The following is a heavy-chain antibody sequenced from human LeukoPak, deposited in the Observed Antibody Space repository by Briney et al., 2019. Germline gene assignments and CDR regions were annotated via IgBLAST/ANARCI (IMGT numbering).Heavy chain of an antibody. CDR1: GYTFISYA. CDR2: IHAGNGNT. Sequence: ASVKVSCKASGYTFISYAMHWVRQAPGQRLEWMGWIHAGNGNTKYSQEFQGRVTITRDTSASTAYMELSSLRSEDMAVYYCARGERRQLVGSSEKYFQHWGQGTLVTVPS. V-gene: IGHV1-3*03. D-gene: IGHD6-13*01. J-gene: IGHJ1*01. CDR3: ARGERRQLVGSSEKYFQH.